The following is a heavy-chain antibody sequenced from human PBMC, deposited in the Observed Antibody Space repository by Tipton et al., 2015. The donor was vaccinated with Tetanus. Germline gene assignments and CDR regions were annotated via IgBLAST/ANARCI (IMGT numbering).Heavy chain of an antibody. J-gene: IGHJ6*04. Sequence: TLSLTCTVSGGSISSFYWTWIRQPPGKGLEWIGYIFDTGSTNYNPSLKSRVTMSVDTSKNQFSLQLRSVTAADTAVYYCARGDGYHYYYHMDVWGRGTTVTVSS. CDR3: ARGDGYHYYYHMDV. CDR1: GGSISSFY. CDR2: IFDTGST. D-gene: IGHD1-26*01. V-gene: IGHV4-59*01.